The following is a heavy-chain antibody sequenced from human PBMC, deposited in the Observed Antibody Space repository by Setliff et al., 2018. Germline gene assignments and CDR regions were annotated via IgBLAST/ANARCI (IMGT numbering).Heavy chain of an antibody. CDR1: GYTFSTYG. CDR2: IITNTGKT. CDR3: ARFGGSCSSSSCYASDL. J-gene: IGHJ3*01. D-gene: IGHD2-2*01. V-gene: IGHV1-18*01. Sequence: ASVKVSCKASGYTFSTYGLHWVRQAPGQGPGWMGMIITNTGKTSYAQKFQGRVTMTTDTSTGTGYMELRSLRSDDTAVYFCARFGGSCSSSSCYASDLWGQGTMVTVSS.